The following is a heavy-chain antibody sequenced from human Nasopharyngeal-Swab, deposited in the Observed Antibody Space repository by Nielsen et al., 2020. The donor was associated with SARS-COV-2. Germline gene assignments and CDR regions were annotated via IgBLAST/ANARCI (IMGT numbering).Heavy chain of an antibody. CDR1: GGSISSGGNY. CDR2: IYYSGST. J-gene: IGHJ4*02. V-gene: IGHV4-31*03. Sequence: SEALSLTCTVSGGSISSGGNYWSWIRQHPGKGLEWIGYIYYSGSTYYNPSLKSRVTISVDTPKNQFSLKLSSVTAADTAVYYCARVSSSTSFRTPYYFDYWGQGTLVTVSS. CDR3: ARVSSSTSFRTPYYFDY. D-gene: IGHD2-2*01.